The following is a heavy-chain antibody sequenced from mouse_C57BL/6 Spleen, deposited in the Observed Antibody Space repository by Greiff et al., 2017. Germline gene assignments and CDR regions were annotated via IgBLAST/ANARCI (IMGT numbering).Heavy chain of an antibody. V-gene: IGHV1-50*01. CDR3: ARSNRYYFDY. D-gene: IGHD2-5*01. J-gene: IGHJ2*01. Sequence: VQLQQPGAELVKPGASVKLSCKASGYTFTSYWMQWVKQRPGQGLEWIGEIDPSDSYTNYNQKFKGKATLTVDTSSSPAYMQLSSLTSEDSAVYYCARSNRYYFDYWSQGTTRTVSS. CDR1: GYTFTSYW. CDR2: IDPSDSYT.